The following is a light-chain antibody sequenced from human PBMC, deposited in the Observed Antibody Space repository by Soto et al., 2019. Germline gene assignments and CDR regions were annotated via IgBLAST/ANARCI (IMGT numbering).Light chain of an antibody. J-gene: IGLJ2*01. CDR1: SSNIGSNT. V-gene: IGLV1-44*01. CDR2: TNN. Sequence: QSVLTQPPSASGTPGQKVTISCSGSSSNIGSNTVNWYQQFPGTAPKLLIYTNNARPSGVPDRFSGSKSGTSASLAISGLQSEDEADYYCCSYTDIALDVVFGGGTKLTVL. CDR3: CSYTDIALDVV.